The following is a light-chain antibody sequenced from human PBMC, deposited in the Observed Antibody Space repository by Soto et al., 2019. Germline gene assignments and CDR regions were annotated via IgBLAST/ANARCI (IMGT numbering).Light chain of an antibody. CDR2: DAS. CDR3: QQRSNWPLT. Sequence: EIVLTQSPATLSLSPGERVTLSCRASQSVSSFLAWFQHKPVQAPRLLIYDASNRATGIPARFSGSGSGTDFTLTISSLEPEDFAVYYCQQRSNWPLTFGGGTKVDIK. V-gene: IGKV3-11*01. J-gene: IGKJ4*01. CDR1: QSVSSF.